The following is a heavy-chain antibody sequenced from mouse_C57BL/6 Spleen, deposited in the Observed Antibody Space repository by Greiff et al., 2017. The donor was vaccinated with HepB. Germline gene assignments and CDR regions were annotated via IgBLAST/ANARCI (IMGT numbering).Heavy chain of an antibody. CDR1: GYAFSSYW. CDR3: ARCGLGYSHWYFDV. CDR2: IYPGDGDT. V-gene: IGHV1-80*01. Sequence: VQLQQSGAELVKPGASVKISCKASGYAFSSYWMNWVKQRPGKGLEWIGQIYPGDGDTNYNGKFKGKATLTADKSSSTAYMQLSSLTSEDSAVYFCARCGLGYSHWYFDVWGTGTTVTVSA. D-gene: IGHD3-2*02. J-gene: IGHJ1*03.